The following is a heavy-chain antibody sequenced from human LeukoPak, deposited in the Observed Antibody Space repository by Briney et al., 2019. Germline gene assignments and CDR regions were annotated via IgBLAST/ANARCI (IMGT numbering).Heavy chain of an antibody. D-gene: IGHD2-8*02. CDR3: AKRVCSGGVCYPLDY. Sequence: GGSLRLSCAASGFTFSSCDMHWVRQAPGKGLEWVSSIGTSDGSTYYTDSVKGRFSISRDNSKNTLYLQMNSLRAEDTAIYYCAKRVCSGGVCYPLDYWGQGTLVTVSS. CDR1: GFTFSSCD. V-gene: IGHV3-23*01. J-gene: IGHJ4*02. CDR2: IGTSDGST.